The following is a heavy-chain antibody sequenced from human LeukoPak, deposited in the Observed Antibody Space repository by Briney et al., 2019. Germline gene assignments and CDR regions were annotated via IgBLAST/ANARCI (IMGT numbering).Heavy chain of an antibody. V-gene: IGHV3-30*03. CDR1: GFTFSSYG. CDR2: ISYDGSNK. Sequence: GGSLRLSCAASGFTFSSYGMHWVRQAPGKGLEWVAVISYDGSNKYYADSVKGRFTISRDNSKNTLYLQMNSLRAEDTAVYYCATSDGSGSYYNGLPFDYWGQGTLVTVSS. CDR3: ATSDGSGSYYNGLPFDY. J-gene: IGHJ4*02. D-gene: IGHD3-10*01.